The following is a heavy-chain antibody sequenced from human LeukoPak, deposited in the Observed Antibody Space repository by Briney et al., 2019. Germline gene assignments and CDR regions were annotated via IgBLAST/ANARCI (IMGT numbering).Heavy chain of an antibody. CDR2: VSGSGGNT. CDR3: AKVPRYCSGGSCYGGYFDC. Sequence: GGSLRLSCAASGFTFSSYAMSWVRQTPGKGLEWVSAVSGSGGNTYYADSVKGRFTISRDNSKNTLYLQMNSLRAEDTAVYYCAKVPRYCSGGSCYGGYFDCWGRGTLVTVSS. CDR1: GFTFSSYA. V-gene: IGHV3-23*01. D-gene: IGHD2-15*01. J-gene: IGHJ4*02.